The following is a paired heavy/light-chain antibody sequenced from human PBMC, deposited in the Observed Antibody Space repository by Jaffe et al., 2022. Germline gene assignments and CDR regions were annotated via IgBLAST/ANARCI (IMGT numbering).Light chain of an antibody. CDR2: GAS. V-gene: IGKV3-20*01. CDR1: QSVSSSY. J-gene: IGKJ2*01. CDR3: QQYGSSPSMYT. Sequence: EIVLTQSPGTLSLSPGERATLSCRASQSVSSSYLAWYQQKPGQAPRLLIYGASSRATGIPDRFSGSGSGTDFTLTISRLEPEDFAVYYCQQYGSSPSMYTFGQGTKLEIK.
Heavy chain of an antibody. Sequence: QVQLVQSGAEVKKPGSSVKVSCKASGGTFSSYAISWVRQAPGQGLEWMGGIIPIFGTANYAQKFQGRVTITADESTSTAYMELSSLRSEDTAVYYCARVNKECYDFWSGYCYYYMDVWGKGTTVTVSS. CDR3: ARVNKECYDFWSGYCYYYMDV. CDR2: IIPIFGTA. V-gene: IGHV1-69*01. D-gene: IGHD3-3*01. J-gene: IGHJ6*03. CDR1: GGTFSSYA.